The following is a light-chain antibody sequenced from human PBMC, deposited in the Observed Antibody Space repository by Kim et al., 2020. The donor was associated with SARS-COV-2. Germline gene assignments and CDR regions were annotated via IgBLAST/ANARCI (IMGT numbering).Light chain of an antibody. V-gene: IGLV3-1*01. CDR1: TLRDNY. CDR2: QND. J-gene: IGLJ2*01. CDR3: QAWDSTTVV. Sequence: SLSPGQTASITCSGKTLRDNYVSWYQQRPGQSPVLVIYQNDERPSGIPGRFSGSKTGNTATLTISGTQAMDEADYYCQAWDSTTVVFGGGTQLTVL.